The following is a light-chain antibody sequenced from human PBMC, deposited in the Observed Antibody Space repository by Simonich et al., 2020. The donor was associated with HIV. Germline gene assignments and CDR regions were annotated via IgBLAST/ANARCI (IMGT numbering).Light chain of an antibody. CDR1: QGIRNY. J-gene: IGKJ1*01. V-gene: IGKV1-5*03. Sequence: IRMTQSPSSLSASTGDRLTITCRASQGIRNYVAWYQQKPGKAPKLLIYKASSLESGVPSRFSGSGSGTEFTLTISSLQPDDFATYYCQQYNSYSRTFGQGTKVEIK. CDR3: QQYNSYSRT. CDR2: KAS.